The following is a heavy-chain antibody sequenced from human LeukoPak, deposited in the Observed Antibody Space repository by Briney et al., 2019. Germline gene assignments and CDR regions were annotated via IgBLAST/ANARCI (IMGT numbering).Heavy chain of an antibody. J-gene: IGHJ4*02. D-gene: IGHD3-22*01. CDR3: ATTAGYYDSSGYYYFDY. CDR2: IRSKTKNYAT. Sequence: PGGSLRLSCAASGFTFSGFAMQWVRQASGKGLEWVGRIRSKTKNYATAYAASLEGRFVVSRDDSKNTAYLEMNSLITEDTAVYYCATTAGYYDSSGYYYFDYWGQGTVVTVSS. CDR1: GFTFSGFA. V-gene: IGHV3-73*01.